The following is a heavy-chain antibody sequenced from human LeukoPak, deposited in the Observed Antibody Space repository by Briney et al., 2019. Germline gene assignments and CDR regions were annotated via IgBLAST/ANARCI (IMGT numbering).Heavy chain of an antibody. J-gene: IGHJ5*02. CDR1: GESFSGYY. V-gene: IGHV4-34*01. D-gene: IGHD5-18*01. CDR3: ARVHSYGSKRFDP. Sequence: SETLTLTCAVYGESFSGYYWSWMRQPPGKGLEWIGEINHSGSTNYNPSLKSRVTISVDTSKNQFSLKLSSVTAADTAVYYCARVHSYGSKRFDPWGQGTLVTVSS. CDR2: INHSGST.